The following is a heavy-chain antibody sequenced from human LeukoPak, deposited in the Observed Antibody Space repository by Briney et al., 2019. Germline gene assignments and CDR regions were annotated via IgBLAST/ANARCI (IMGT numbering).Heavy chain of an antibody. CDR1: GFTFSSYG. Sequence: GGSLRLSCAASGFTFSSYGMHWVRQAPGKGLEWVAFMRYDGSNKYYADSVKGRFTISRDNSKNTLYLQMNSLRAEDTAAYYCAKGYYFDILSGYSSLDSWGQGTLVTVSS. D-gene: IGHD3-9*01. V-gene: IGHV3-30*02. J-gene: IGHJ4*02. CDR2: MRYDGSNK. CDR3: AKGYYFDILSGYSSLDS.